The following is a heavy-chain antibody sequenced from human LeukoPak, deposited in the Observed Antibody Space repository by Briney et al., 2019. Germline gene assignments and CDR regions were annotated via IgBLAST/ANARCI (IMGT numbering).Heavy chain of an antibody. Sequence: ASVKVSCKASGYTFTSYDINWVRQATGQGLEWMVWMNPNSGNTGYAQKFQGRVTMTRNTSISTAYMELSSLRSEDTAVYYCARGRFYYDSSGYSAFDPWGQGTLVTVSS. CDR3: ARGRFYYDSSGYSAFDP. V-gene: IGHV1-8*01. J-gene: IGHJ5*02. D-gene: IGHD3-22*01. CDR1: GYTFTSYD. CDR2: MNPNSGNT.